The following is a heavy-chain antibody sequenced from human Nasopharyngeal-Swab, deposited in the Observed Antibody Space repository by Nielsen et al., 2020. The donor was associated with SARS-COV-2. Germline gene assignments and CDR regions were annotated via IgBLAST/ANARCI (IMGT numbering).Heavy chain of an antibody. D-gene: IGHD3-22*01. CDR2: IWYDGSNK. CDR1: GFTFSSYG. Sequence: GASLKISCAASGFTFSSYGMHWVRQAPGKGLEWVAVIWYDGSNKYYADSVKGRFTISRDNSKNTLYLQMNSLRAEDTAVYYCARSGSSGYGPFDYWGQGTLVTVSS. J-gene: IGHJ4*02. V-gene: IGHV3-33*01. CDR3: ARSGSSGYGPFDY.